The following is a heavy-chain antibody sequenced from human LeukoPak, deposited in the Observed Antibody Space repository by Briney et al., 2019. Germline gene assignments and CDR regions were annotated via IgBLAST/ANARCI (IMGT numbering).Heavy chain of an antibody. CDR3: ARDRPYYDILTGYRAMGAFDI. D-gene: IGHD3-9*01. V-gene: IGHV4-59*01. CDR2: IYYSGST. CDR1: GGSISSYY. J-gene: IGHJ3*02. Sequence: SETLSLTCTVSGGSISSYYWSWIRQPPGKGLEWIGYIYYSGSTNYNPSLKSRVTISVDTSKNQFSLKLSSVTAADTAVYYCARDRPYYDILTGYRAMGAFDIWGQGTMVTVSS.